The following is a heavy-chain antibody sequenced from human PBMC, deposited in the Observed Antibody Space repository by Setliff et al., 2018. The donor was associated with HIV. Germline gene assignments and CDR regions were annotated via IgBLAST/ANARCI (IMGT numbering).Heavy chain of an antibody. V-gene: IGHV1-69*13. Sequence: ASVKVSCKASGGTFSSYAISWVRRAPGQGPEWMGAIIPIFGTTKYAQRFQGRVTITADASTSTAYMELSSLRSEGTAVYYCATNREQLTMTYYYYYMDVWGKGTTVTVSS. CDR3: ATNREQLTMTYYYYYMDV. CDR1: GGTFSSYA. J-gene: IGHJ6*03. D-gene: IGHD6-13*01. CDR2: IIPIFGTT.